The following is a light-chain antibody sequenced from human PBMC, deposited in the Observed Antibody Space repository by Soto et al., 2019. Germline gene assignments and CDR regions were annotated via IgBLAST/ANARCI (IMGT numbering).Light chain of an antibody. CDR1: SSDVGGYNF. CDR2: EVS. V-gene: IGLV2-8*01. CDR3: RASAGSDIVV. Sequence: QAALTQPPSASGSPGQSVPISCTGTSSDVGGYNFVSWYQQHPGKAPKLMIYEVSERPSGVPDRVSGSKSGNTASLTVSGLQAEDQADYNCRASAGSDIVVFGGGTKLAVL. J-gene: IGLJ2*01.